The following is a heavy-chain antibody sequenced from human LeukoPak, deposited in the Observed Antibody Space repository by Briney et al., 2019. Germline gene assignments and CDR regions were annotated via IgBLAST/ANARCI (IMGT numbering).Heavy chain of an antibody. D-gene: IGHD6-13*01. CDR1: GGSISSYY. CDR3: ARAGGSSSWYRFDY. Sequence: PSETLSLTCTVSGGSISSYYWSWIRQPPGKGLEWIGYIYYSGSTNYNPSLKRRVTISVDTSKNQFSLKLSSVTAADTAVYYCARAGGSSSWYRFDYWGQGTLVTVSS. CDR2: IYYSGST. V-gene: IGHV4-59*08. J-gene: IGHJ4*02.